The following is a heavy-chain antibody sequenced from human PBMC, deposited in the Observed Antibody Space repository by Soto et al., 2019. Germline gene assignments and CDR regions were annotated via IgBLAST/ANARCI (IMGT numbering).Heavy chain of an antibody. J-gene: IGHJ3*02. V-gene: IGHV3-23*01. D-gene: IGHD6-13*01. CDR2: ISGSGGST. CDR3: AKDRGSSSWYNVPPRGFDI. CDR1: GFTFSSYA. Sequence: GGSLRLSCAASGFTFSSYAMSWVRQAPGKGLESVSAISGSGGSTYYADSVKGRFTISRDNSKNTLYLQMNSLRAEDTAVYYCAKDRGSSSWYNVPPRGFDIWGQGTMVTVSS.